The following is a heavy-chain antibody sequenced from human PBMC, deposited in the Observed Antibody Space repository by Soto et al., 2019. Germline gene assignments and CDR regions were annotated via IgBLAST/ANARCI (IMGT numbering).Heavy chain of an antibody. J-gene: IGHJ4*02. Sequence: ASVKVSCKASGYTFTSYYMHWVRQAPGQGLEWMGIINPSGGSTSYAQKFQGRVTMTRDTSTSTVYMELSSLRSEDTAVYYCARAPKAYCGGDCYFEWDYWGQGTLVTVSS. CDR3: ARAPKAYCGGDCYFEWDY. V-gene: IGHV1-46*01. D-gene: IGHD2-21*02. CDR2: INPSGGST. CDR1: GYTFTSYY.